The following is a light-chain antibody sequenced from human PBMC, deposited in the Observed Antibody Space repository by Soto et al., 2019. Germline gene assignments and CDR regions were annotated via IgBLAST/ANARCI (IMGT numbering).Light chain of an antibody. J-gene: IGKJ4*01. Sequence: IQMTQSPSSESASVGDTVTITCRASQGIGSWLAWYHQIPGKAPKLLIYSASSLQSGTPSRFTGRGSGAASTLTITNLQPEDVGVYHCQQASSFPLTLGGGTKVDIK. CDR1: QGIGSW. V-gene: IGKV1-12*01. CDR2: SAS. CDR3: QQASSFPLT.